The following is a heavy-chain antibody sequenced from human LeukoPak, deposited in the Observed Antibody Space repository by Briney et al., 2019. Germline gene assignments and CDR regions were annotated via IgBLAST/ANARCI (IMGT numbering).Heavy chain of an antibody. D-gene: IGHD4-17*01. CDR2: LNSNSRYI. V-gene: IGHV3-21*01. J-gene: IGHJ4*02. CDR1: GFTFSSYW. CDR3: ARDYYGDYYFDY. Sequence: GGSLRLSCAASGFTFSSYWMSWVRQAPGKGLEWVSSLNSNSRYIYYADSVKGRFTISRDNAKNSLYLQMNSLRAEDTAVYYCARDYYGDYYFDYWGQGTLVTVSS.